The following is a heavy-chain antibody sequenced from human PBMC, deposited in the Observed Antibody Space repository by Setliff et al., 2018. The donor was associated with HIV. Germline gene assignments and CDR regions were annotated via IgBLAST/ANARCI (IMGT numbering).Heavy chain of an antibody. J-gene: IGHJ4*02. CDR1: GFTFSAYA. Sequence: VGSLRLSCAASGFTFSAYAMHWVRQAPGKGLEYVSAISSNGLSTYYADSVKGRFTISRDNSKSTLYLQMGSLRAEDMAVYYCARDAEVGTTYFDYWGQGTLVTVSS. V-gene: IGHV3-64*02. CDR2: ISSNGLST. D-gene: IGHD1-26*01. CDR3: ARDAEVGTTYFDY.